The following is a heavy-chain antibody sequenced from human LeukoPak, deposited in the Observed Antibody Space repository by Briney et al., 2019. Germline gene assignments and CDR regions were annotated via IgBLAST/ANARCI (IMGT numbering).Heavy chain of an antibody. J-gene: IGHJ6*02. D-gene: IGHD3-10*01. Sequence: SETLSLTCTVSGDSVTNHQWSWVRQPPGKGLEWIAYIHHSGSTNYNPSLKNRVTISMDTSKNQFSLKLSSVTAADTAVYYCARSITMVRGSYYYGMDVWGQGTTVTVSS. CDR3: ARSITMVRGSYYYGMDV. CDR2: IHHSGST. V-gene: IGHV4-59*08. CDR1: GDSVTNHQ.